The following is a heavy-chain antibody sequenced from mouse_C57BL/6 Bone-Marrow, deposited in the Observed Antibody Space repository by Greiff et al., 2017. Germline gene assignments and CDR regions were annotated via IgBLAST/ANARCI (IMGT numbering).Heavy chain of an antibody. J-gene: IGHJ4*01. D-gene: IGHD2-2*01. CDR3: ARWLSYAMDY. V-gene: IGHV1-4*01. CDR2: INPSSGYT. Sequence: QVQLQQSGAELARPGASVKMSCKASGYTFTSYTMHWVKQRPGQGLEWIGYINPSSGYTKYNQKFKDKATLTADKSSSTAYMQLSSLTSEDSAVYYCARWLSYAMDYWGQGTSDTVSS. CDR1: GYTFTSYT.